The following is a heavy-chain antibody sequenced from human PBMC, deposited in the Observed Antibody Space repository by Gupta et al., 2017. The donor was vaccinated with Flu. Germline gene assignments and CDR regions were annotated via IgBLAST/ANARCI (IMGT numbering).Heavy chain of an antibody. Sequence: EVQLVESGGTLVPPGGSLRLSCAASGFTVTDNYMTWVRQAPGKGLECVSLIYSGSTIYYADFVKGRFTISRDYSKNTLYLHMNSLRAEDTAVYFCARGGGVYSNLLDYWGQGTLVTVSS. CDR1: GFTVTDNY. D-gene: IGHD4-11*01. J-gene: IGHJ4*02. CDR2: IYSGSTI. CDR3: ARGGGVYSNLLDY. V-gene: IGHV3-66*02.